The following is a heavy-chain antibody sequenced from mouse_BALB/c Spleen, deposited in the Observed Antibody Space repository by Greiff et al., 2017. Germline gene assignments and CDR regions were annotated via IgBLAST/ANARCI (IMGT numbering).Heavy chain of an antibody. CDR2: IYPGNSDT. J-gene: IGHJ2*01. Sequence: EVMLVESGTVLARPGASVKMSCKASGYTFTSYWMHWVKQRPGQGLEWIGAIYPGNSDTSYNQKFKGKAKLTAVTSTSTAYMELSSLTNEDSAVYYCTRSYYYGSSSYFDYWGQGTTLTVSS. V-gene: IGHV1-5*01. CDR1: GYTFTSYW. D-gene: IGHD1-1*01. CDR3: TRSYYYGSSSYFDY.